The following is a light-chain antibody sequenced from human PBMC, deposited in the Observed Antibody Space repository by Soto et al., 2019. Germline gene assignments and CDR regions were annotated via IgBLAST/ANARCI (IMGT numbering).Light chain of an antibody. J-gene: IGLJ3*02. CDR1: SSDVGAYNY. V-gene: IGLV2-14*01. CDR3: SSYTGSTTLDRV. CDR2: EVS. Sequence: QSALTQPASVSGSPGQSITISCTGTSSDVGAYNYVSWYQQHPGKAPKLMIYEVSNRPSGVSNRFSGSKSGNTASLTISGLQPEDEADYYCSSYTGSTTLDRVFDGGTKVTVL.